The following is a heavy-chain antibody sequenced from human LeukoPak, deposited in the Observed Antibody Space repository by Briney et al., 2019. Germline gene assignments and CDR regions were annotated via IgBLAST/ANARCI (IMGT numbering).Heavy chain of an antibody. D-gene: IGHD2-15*01. CDR1: GYSFTSHY. Sequence: ASVKVSCKASGYSFTSHYMHWVRQAPGQGLEWMGLINPSGSSTLYAQKFQGRVTMTRDMSTTTDYMELSSLRSEDTAVYYCARDLKDIVVVIDATPGRLGYWGQGTLVTVSS. CDR3: ARDLKDIVVVIDATPGRLGY. V-gene: IGHV1-46*01. CDR2: INPSGSST. J-gene: IGHJ4*02.